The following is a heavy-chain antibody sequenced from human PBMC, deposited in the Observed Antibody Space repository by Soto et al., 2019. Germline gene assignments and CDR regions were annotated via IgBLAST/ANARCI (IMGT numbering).Heavy chain of an antibody. D-gene: IGHD2-15*01. CDR3: AAADCRGGSGNRPLGH. CDR2: IVVGSGNT. J-gene: IGHJ4*02. V-gene: IGHV1-58*01. Sequence: QMQLVQSGPEVKKPGTSLQVSCKASGFSFSISAVNWVRQARGQRLEWIGWIVVGSGNTNYGQKFQERVPITWDMTTSTAYMALSSPRSEYTAVYYCAAADCRGGSGNRPLGHWGQGTLVTVSS. CDR1: GFSFSISA.